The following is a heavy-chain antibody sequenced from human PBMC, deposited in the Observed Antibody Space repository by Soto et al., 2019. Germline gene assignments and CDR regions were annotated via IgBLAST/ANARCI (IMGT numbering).Heavy chain of an antibody. V-gene: IGHV4-59*01. CDR3: ARYPTPPKVATHFDY. J-gene: IGHJ4*02. Sequence: XETLSVTFTDSGGSISSYYWSWIRQPPGKGLEWIGYIYYSGSTNYNPSLKSRVTISVDTSKNQFSLKLSSVTAADTAVYYCARYPTPPKVATHFDYWGQGTLVTVSS. CDR1: GGSISSYY. CDR2: IYYSGST. D-gene: IGHD5-12*01.